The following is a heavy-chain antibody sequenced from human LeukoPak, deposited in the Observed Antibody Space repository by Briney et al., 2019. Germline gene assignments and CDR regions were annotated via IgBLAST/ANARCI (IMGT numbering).Heavy chain of an antibody. Sequence: PSETLSLTCAVSGYSISSGYYWGWIRPPPGKGLEWIGSIYHSGSTYYNPSLKSRVTISVDTSKNQFSLKLSSVTAADTAVYYCARDYGDYGAPFDYWGQGTLVTGSS. V-gene: IGHV4-38-2*02. CDR1: GYSISSGYY. CDR2: IYHSGST. CDR3: ARDYGDYGAPFDY. D-gene: IGHD4-17*01. J-gene: IGHJ4*02.